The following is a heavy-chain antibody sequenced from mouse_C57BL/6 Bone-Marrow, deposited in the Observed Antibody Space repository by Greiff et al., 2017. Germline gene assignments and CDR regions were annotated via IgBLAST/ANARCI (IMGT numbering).Heavy chain of an antibody. CDR3: VNHSSTMVFAY. CDR1: GFSFNTYA. Sequence: EVQLVESGGGLVQPKGSLKLSCAASGFSFNTYAMNWVRQAPGKGLEWVARIRSKSNNYATYYADSVKDRFTISRDDSESMLYLQMNNLKTEDTALYCCVNHSSTMVFAYWGQGTTLPVFS. CDR2: IRSKSNNYAT. J-gene: IGHJ2*01. D-gene: IGHD2-2*01. V-gene: IGHV10-1*01.